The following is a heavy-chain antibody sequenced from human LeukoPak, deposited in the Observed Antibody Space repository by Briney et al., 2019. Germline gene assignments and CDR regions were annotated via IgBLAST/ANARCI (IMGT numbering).Heavy chain of an antibody. Sequence: GGSLRLSCSASAFTFSVYWMTWVRQAPGKGLEWVATIKEDGSDKCYVDSVRGRFTISRDNAENSLYLQMNSLTAEDTALYYCVRDGIRDIPGIITIRYDYWGQGTLVTVSS. CDR1: AFTFSVYW. D-gene: IGHD3-10*01. CDR3: VRDGIRDIPGIITIRYDY. V-gene: IGHV3-7*05. J-gene: IGHJ4*02. CDR2: IKEDGSDK.